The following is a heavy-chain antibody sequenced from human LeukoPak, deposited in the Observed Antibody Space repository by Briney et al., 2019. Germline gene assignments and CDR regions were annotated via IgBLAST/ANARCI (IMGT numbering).Heavy chain of an antibody. Sequence: SGGGLVQPGGSLRLSCAASGFTFSSYAMTWVRQGPGKGLEWVSTILDGCGSTYYADSVKGRFTISRDNSKNTLYLQMNSLRAEGTAVYYCARATYYYDSSGYYVFYFDNWGQGTLVTVSS. J-gene: IGHJ4*02. CDR1: GFTFSSYA. D-gene: IGHD3-22*01. CDR2: ILDGCGST. V-gene: IGHV3-23*01. CDR3: ARATYYYDSSGYYVFYFDN.